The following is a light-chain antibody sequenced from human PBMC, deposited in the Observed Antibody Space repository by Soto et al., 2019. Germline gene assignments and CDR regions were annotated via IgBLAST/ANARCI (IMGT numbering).Light chain of an antibody. J-gene: IGLJ3*02. CDR1: SSDVGSYNL. CDR3: CSYAGSSTPPVV. CDR2: EVS. Sequence: QSVLTQPASVSGSPGQSITISCTGTSSDVGSYNLVSWYQQHPGKAPKLMIYEVSKRPSGVSNRFSGSKSGNTASLTISGLQAEDEADYYCCSYAGSSTPPVVFGGGTKVTVL. V-gene: IGLV2-23*02.